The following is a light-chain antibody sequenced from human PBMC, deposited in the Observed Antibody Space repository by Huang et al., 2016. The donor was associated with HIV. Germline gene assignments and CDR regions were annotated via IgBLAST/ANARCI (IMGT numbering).Light chain of an antibody. CDR2: STS. Sequence: EILLTQSPGTLSLSPGERATLSCRASQRLTNNFFAWYQQRPGQPPRLLIHSTSIRATGSPDRFSGSGSGTDFTLTITRLEPEDFVVYYCQQYGKSPWTFGQGTKVDI. V-gene: IGKV3-20*01. CDR3: QQYGKSPWT. J-gene: IGKJ1*01. CDR1: QRLTNNF.